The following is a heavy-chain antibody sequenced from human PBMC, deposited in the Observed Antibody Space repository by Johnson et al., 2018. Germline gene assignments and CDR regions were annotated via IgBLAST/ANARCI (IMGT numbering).Heavy chain of an antibody. CDR2: ISSSSHT. Sequence: QLVQSGLGLVTPWWSLRRSCAASGFPFSSYSMNWVRQNPGKGLEWVSSISSSSHTYYADSVKGRFTISRDNAKNTLYLKMNSLRAEDTAVYYCARDLWFGESAGYMDVWGKGTTFTVSS. CDR3: ARDLWFGESAGYMDV. V-gene: IGHV3-21*01. D-gene: IGHD3-10*01. J-gene: IGHJ6*03. CDR1: GFPFSSYS.